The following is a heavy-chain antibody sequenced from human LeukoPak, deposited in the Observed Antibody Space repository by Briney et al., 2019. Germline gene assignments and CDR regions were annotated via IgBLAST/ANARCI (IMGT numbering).Heavy chain of an antibody. CDR2: IGWNSDDI. D-gene: IGHD4-17*01. Sequence: GGSLRLSCAASGFNFDDYAMHWVRQAPGKGLEWVSGIGWNSDDIDYADSVKGRFTISRDNAKNSLYLQMNSLRAEDTALYYCTKDRIGKNHGDYDSLDPWGQGTLVTVSS. V-gene: IGHV3-9*01. J-gene: IGHJ5*02. CDR3: TKDRIGKNHGDYDSLDP. CDR1: GFNFDDYA.